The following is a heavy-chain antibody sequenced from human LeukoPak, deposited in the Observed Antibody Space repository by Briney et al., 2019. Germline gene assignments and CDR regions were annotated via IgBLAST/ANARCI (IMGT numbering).Heavy chain of an antibody. D-gene: IGHD2-2*01. CDR1: GDTFSSYA. Sequence: SVTVSCKASGDTFSSYAFNWVGQAPGQGLEWTGGIFPICDTTNYAQTLQGRVTITADKSTNTVYMELSSLTSEDTGVYYCARGASVRVVPMSYYYAMDVWGEGTTVIVSS. J-gene: IGHJ6*04. CDR2: IFPICDTT. V-gene: IGHV1-69*06. CDR3: ARGASVRVVPMSYYYAMDV.